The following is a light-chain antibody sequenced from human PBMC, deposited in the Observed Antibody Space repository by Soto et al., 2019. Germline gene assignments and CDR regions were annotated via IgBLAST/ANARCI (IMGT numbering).Light chain of an antibody. J-gene: IGLJ1*01. CDR1: SSNIGSNS. Sequence: QSVLTQPPSASGTPGQRVTISCSGSSSNIGSNSVNWYQQVPGTAPKILIYSNSQRPSGVPDRFSGSKSGTSASLAISGLQSEDEVVYYCGVWEDLVNFRYLFGTGPK. CDR2: SNS. V-gene: IGLV1-44*01. CDR3: GVWEDLVNFRYL.